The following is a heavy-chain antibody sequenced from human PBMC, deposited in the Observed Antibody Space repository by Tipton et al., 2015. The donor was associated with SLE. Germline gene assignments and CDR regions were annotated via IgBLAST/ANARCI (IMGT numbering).Heavy chain of an antibody. D-gene: IGHD3-10*01. Sequence: TLSLTCIVSGASIGSSSSSWAWIRQSPNKGLEWIGNIYYDGNTYYNPSLKSRVTISVDTSKNQLSLKLRSVAAADTAVYYCARDPGGFGDYWGQGIVVTVSS. J-gene: IGHJ4*02. CDR1: GASIGSSSSS. CDR3: ARDPGGFGDY. V-gene: IGHV4-39*07. CDR2: IYYDGNT.